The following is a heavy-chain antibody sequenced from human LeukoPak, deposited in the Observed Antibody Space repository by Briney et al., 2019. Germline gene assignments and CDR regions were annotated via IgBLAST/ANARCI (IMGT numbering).Heavy chain of an antibody. D-gene: IGHD6-6*01. CDR3: ARDRYSSSPYFDY. CDR2: INPNSGGT. J-gene: IGHJ4*02. CDR1: GYTFTGYY. V-gene: IGHV1-2*02. Sequence: GASVKVSCKASGYTFTGYYMHWVRQAPGQGLEWMGWINPNSGGTNYAQKFQGRVTTTRDTSISTAYMELSRLRSDDTAVYYCARDRYSSSPYFDYWGQGTLVTVSS.